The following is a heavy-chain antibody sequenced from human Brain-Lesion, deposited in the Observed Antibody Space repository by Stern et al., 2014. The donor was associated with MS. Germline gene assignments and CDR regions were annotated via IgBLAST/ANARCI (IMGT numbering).Heavy chain of an antibody. D-gene: IGHD5-12*01. CDR3: ANSPATPSGYDRFDY. Sequence: VQLVQSGAEVKKPGESLKISCEASGYLFDDYWIGWGRQMSGRGLELVAIIFPRDSNTRYSPSVQGQATISADKSISTAYLQWTRLKASDTAMYSCANSPATPSGYDRFDYWGQGALVTVSS. J-gene: IGHJ4*02. CDR2: IFPRDSNT. CDR1: GYLFDDYW. V-gene: IGHV5-51*03.